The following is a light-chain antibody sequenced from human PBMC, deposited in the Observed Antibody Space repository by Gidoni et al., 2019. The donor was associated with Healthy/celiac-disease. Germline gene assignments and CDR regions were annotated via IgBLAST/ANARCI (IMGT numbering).Light chain of an antibody. CDR1: SLRTYF. CDR2: GEN. J-gene: IGLJ2*01. V-gene: IGLV3-19*01. Sequence: SSELTQDPAVSVALGQTVRITCQGASLRTYFTSWYQQKPGQAPVLVIYGENNRPSGIPDRFSGSSSGNTASLTIAGAQAEDEADYYCYSRDSSGNHPFGGGTKLTVL. CDR3: YSRDSSGNHP.